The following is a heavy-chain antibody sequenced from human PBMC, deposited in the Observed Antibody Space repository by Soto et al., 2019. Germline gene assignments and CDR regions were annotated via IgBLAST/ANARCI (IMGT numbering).Heavy chain of an antibody. D-gene: IGHD3-22*01. CDR2: ISAYNGNT. J-gene: IGHJ4*02. CDR1: GYTFTNYG. V-gene: IGHV1-18*01. CDR3: ARYSASGYYTLGY. Sequence: QVQVVQSGAEVKKPGASVKVSCKASGYTFTNYGISWVRQAPGQGQGLEWMGWISAYNGNTKYAQKLQDRVTMTIDTSTSTAYMELRSLRSDDTAVYYCARYSASGYYTLGYWGQGTLVTVSS.